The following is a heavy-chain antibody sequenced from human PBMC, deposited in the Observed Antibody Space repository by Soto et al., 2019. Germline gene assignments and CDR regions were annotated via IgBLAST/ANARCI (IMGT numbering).Heavy chain of an antibody. CDR3: ARGITLPTPLDY. Sequence: QVQLVQSGAEEKKPGASVKVSFKASGYTFTTYAMHWVRQAPGQRLEWMGWINAGNGNTKYSQKFQGRVTITRDTSASTAYMELSSLRSEDTAVYYCARGITLPTPLDYWGQGPLVTGSS. CDR1: GYTFTTYA. D-gene: IGHD1-20*01. V-gene: IGHV1-3*05. CDR2: INAGNGNT. J-gene: IGHJ4*02.